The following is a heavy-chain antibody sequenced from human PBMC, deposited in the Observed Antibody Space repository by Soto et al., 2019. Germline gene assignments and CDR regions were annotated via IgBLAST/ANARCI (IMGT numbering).Heavy chain of an antibody. V-gene: IGHV4-34*01. CDR3: ARGGITMVRGVRYFEY. CDR2: INHSGST. CDR1: GGSFSGYY. Sequence: QVQLQQWGAGLLKPSETLSLTCAVYGGSFSGYYWSWIRQPPGKGLEWIGEINHSGSTNYNPSLKSQATISRDTSKNQFSLKLSCVTAADTAVYYCARGGITMVRGVRYFEYWGQGTLVTVSS. D-gene: IGHD3-10*01. J-gene: IGHJ4*02.